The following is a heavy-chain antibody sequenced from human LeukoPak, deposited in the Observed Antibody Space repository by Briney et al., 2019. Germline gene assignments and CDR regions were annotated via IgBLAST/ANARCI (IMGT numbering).Heavy chain of an antibody. CDR1: GFTFSSFA. CDR3: ASEGIYYYMDV. J-gene: IGHJ6*03. Sequence: GGSLRLSCAASGFTFSSFAMHWVRQAPGKGLEWVAVISYDGSNKYYADSVKGRFTISRDNSKNTLYLQMNSLRAEDTAVYYCASEGIYYYMDVWGKGTTVTVSS. CDR2: ISYDGSNK. V-gene: IGHV3-30-3*01.